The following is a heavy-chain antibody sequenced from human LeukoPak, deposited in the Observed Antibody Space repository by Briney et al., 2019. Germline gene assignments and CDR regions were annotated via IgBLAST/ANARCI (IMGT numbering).Heavy chain of an antibody. D-gene: IGHD6-19*01. Sequence: ASVKVSCKASGYTFTSYDINWVRQATGQGLEWMGWMNPNSGNTGYAQQFQGRVTMTRNTSISTAYMELSSLRSEDTAVYYCARGYSSGWRFRYWGQGTLVTVSS. CDR3: ARGYSSGWRFRY. CDR1: GYTFTSYD. CDR2: MNPNSGNT. V-gene: IGHV1-8*01. J-gene: IGHJ4*02.